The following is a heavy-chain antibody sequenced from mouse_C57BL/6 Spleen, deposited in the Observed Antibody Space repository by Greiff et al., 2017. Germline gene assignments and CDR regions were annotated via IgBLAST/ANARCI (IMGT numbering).Heavy chain of an antibody. J-gene: IGHJ1*03. V-gene: IGHV1-42*01. Sequence: VQLQQSGPELVKPGASVKISCKASGYSFTGYYMNWVKQSPEKSLEWIGEINPSTGGTTYNQKFKAKATLTVDKSSSTAYMQLKSLTSEDSAVYYCATYSNWGYFDVWGTGTTVTVSS. D-gene: IGHD2-5*01. CDR1: GYSFTGYY. CDR2: INPSTGGT. CDR3: ATYSNWGYFDV.